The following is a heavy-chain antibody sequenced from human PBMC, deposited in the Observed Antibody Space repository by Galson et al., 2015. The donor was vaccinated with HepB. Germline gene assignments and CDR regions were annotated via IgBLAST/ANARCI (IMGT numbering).Heavy chain of an antibody. CDR2: INHSGST. J-gene: IGHJ3*02. CDR1: GGSFSGYY. V-gene: IGHV4-34*01. CDR3: AREVGANSVASGAFDI. Sequence: LTCAVYGGSFSGYYWSWIRQPPGKGLEWIGEINHSGSTNYNPSLKSRVTISVDTSKNQFSLKLSSVTAADTAVYYCAREVGANSVASGAFDIWGQGTMVTVSS. D-gene: IGHD1-26*01.